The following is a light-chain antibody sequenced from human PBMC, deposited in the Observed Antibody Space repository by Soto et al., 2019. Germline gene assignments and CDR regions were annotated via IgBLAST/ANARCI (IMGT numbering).Light chain of an antibody. Sequence: EIVMTQSPATLSVSPGERATLSCRASQSVSGNLAWYQQKPGQAPRLLIHDASTRATGVPARFSGSGSGTEFTFSTSSLPSEDFAVYYCQQYNKWPGTFGQGTKVEIK. CDR3: QQYNKWPGT. CDR2: DAS. V-gene: IGKV3D-15*01. J-gene: IGKJ1*01. CDR1: QSVSGN.